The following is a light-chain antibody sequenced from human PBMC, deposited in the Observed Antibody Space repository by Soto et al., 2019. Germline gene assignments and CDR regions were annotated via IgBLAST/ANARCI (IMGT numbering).Light chain of an antibody. V-gene: IGLV1-44*01. J-gene: IGLJ1*01. CDR1: TSNIGSNT. Sequence: VLTQPPSASGTLGQRVTISCSGSTSNIGSNTVNWYQQLPGTAPKLVIYSNNQRPSGVPDRFSGSRSDTSASLATSGLQSEDEADYYCAAWDDSLNAYVFGTGTKVTVL. CDR3: AAWDDSLNAYV. CDR2: SNN.